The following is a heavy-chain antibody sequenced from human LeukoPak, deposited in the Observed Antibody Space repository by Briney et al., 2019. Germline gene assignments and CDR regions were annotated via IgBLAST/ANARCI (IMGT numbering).Heavy chain of an antibody. V-gene: IGHV4-61*01. Sequence: PSETLSLTCTVSGGSVSSGNYYWNWIRQSPGKGLEWIGNIYNSGSTNYNPSLKNRVSISVDTSNNQFSLRLSSVTAADTAVYYCAGVGGTMHYWGQGTLVTVSS. CDR3: AGVGGTMHY. CDR2: IYNSGST. CDR1: GGSVSSGNYY. D-gene: IGHD4-23*01. J-gene: IGHJ4*02.